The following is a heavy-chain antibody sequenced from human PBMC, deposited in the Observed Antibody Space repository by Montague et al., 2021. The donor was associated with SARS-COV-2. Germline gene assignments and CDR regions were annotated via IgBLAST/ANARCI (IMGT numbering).Heavy chain of an antibody. CDR1: GFTLSNYN. V-gene: IGHV3-21*03. Sequence: SLSLSWAASGFTLSNYNMNWIRQAPGKGLEWVSSVSYSSTYIYYADSVKGRFSISRDNAQNSLSLQMNNLRADDTAVYYCVRDQSPMGFDYWGQGTLVTVSS. J-gene: IGHJ4*02. D-gene: IGHD5-24*01. CDR3: VRDQSPMGFDY. CDR2: VSYSSTYI.